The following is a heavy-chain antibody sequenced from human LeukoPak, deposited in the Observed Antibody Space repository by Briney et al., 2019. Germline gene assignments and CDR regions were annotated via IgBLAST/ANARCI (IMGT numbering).Heavy chain of an antibody. CDR3: AREPTGTTNPPDY. Sequence: SVKVSCKASGGTFSSYTISWVRQAPGQGLEWMGRIIPILGLANYAQKFQGRVTITADKSTSTAYMELSSLRSEDTAVYYCAREPTGTTNPPDYWGQGTLVTVSS. J-gene: IGHJ4*02. D-gene: IGHD1-7*01. V-gene: IGHV1-69*04. CDR1: GGTFSSYT. CDR2: IIPILGLA.